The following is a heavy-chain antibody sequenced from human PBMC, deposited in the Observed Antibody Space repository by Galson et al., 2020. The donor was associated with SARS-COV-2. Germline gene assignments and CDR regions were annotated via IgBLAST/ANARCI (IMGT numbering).Heavy chain of an antibody. Sequence: GESLKISCSASGFTFSSYGMHWVRQAPGQGLEWVAVIWYDGSHKYYSDSVKGRFTISRDNSKNTLYLQMNSLRAEDTAVYYCARDSILEYYFDYWGQGTLVTVSS. D-gene: IGHD2-21*01. CDR2: IWYDGSHK. CDR1: GFTFSSYG. CDR3: ARDSILEYYFDY. V-gene: IGHV3-33*01. J-gene: IGHJ4*02.